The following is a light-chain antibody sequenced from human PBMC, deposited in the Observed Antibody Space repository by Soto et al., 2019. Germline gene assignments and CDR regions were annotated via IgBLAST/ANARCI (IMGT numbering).Light chain of an antibody. J-gene: IGKJ5*01. CDR2: DAS. CDR1: QSVSSD. Sequence: IVRTQSPSTLSVSPGERATLSGRASQSVSSDLAWYHQKPGQAPRLLIYDASNRATGIPARFSGGGAGTDFTLTISSLEPEDFAVYYCQQRSNWPITFGQGTRLDIK. CDR3: QQRSNWPIT. V-gene: IGKV3-11*01.